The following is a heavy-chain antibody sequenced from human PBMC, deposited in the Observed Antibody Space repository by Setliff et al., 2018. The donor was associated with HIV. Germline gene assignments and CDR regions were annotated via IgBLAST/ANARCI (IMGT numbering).Heavy chain of an antibody. Sequence: TLSLTCTVSGDSLSSSTFYWGWIRQPPGKGLEWIGSIYYSGTTYYNPSLKSRVAISVDTSKNQFSLKLSSVTAADTAVYYCARPRLRGSGAFDIWGQGTMVT. CDR2: IYYSGTT. D-gene: IGHD2-21*01. J-gene: IGHJ3*02. V-gene: IGHV4-39*01. CDR3: ARPRLRGSGAFDI. CDR1: GDSLSSSTFY.